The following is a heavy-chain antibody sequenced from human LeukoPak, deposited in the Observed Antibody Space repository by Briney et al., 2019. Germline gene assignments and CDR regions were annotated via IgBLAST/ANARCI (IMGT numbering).Heavy chain of an antibody. Sequence: GESLKISCKVSGYMLNTYWIGWVRQMPGKGLEWLGVIYPGGSNTRYSPSFQGQVTFSVDKSISTVYLQWSSLKASDTAIFYCARQGYYGSGSYLADYWGQGTLVTVSS. CDR1: GYMLNTYW. J-gene: IGHJ4*02. CDR3: ARQGYYGSGSYLADY. V-gene: IGHV5-51*01. CDR2: IYPGGSNT. D-gene: IGHD3-10*01.